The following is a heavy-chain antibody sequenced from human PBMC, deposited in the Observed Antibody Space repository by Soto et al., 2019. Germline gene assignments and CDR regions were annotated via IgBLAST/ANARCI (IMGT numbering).Heavy chain of an antibody. CDR1: GGSISSSNW. Sequence: QVQLQESGPGLVKPSGTLSLTCAVSGGSISSSNWWSWVRQPPGKGLEWSGEIYHSGSTNYNPSLTSRVTISVVKSKNQFSLKLSSVTAADTAVYYCARDGRASDEGVRRYYYYGMDVWGQGTTVTVSS. V-gene: IGHV4-4*02. J-gene: IGHJ6*02. D-gene: IGHD1-26*01. CDR2: IYHSGST. CDR3: ARDGRASDEGVRRYYYYGMDV.